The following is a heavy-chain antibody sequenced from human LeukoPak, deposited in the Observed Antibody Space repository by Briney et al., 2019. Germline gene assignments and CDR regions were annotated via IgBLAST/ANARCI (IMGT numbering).Heavy chain of an antibody. CDR2: IWYDGSNK. CDR1: GFTFSSYG. CDR3: AKGGYYMDV. J-gene: IGHJ6*03. Sequence: GGSLRLSCAASGFTFSSYGMHWIRQAPGKGLEWVAVIWYDGSNKYYADSVKGRFTISREHSKNTLYLQMNSLRAEDTAVYYCAKGGYYMDVWGKGTTVTVSS. V-gene: IGHV3-33*06.